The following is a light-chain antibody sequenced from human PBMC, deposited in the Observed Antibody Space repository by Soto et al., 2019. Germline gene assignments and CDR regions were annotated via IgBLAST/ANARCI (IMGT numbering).Light chain of an antibody. CDR2: AAS. Sequence: DIQMTQSPSSLSASVGDRVTITCRASQGIYKNLAWFQQKPGKAPKSLIYAASSLHSGVPSKFSGSGSATDFTLTINSLQPEDFAVYFCQQYNSYPLTFGGGTKLEIK. CDR3: QQYNSYPLT. J-gene: IGKJ4*01. CDR1: QGIYKN. V-gene: IGKV1-16*02.